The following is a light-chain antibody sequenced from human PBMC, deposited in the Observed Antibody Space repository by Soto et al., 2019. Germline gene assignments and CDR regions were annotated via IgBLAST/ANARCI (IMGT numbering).Light chain of an antibody. CDR2: DTS. V-gene: IGKV3D-20*02. CDR3: QQRSNWPPIT. Sequence: DIMLTQSPATLSLSQGERATLYCGASQRVSGGFLAWYQQKPGLAPRLILYDTSFRATGIPDRFSGSGSGTDFTLTISSLEPEDFAVYYCQQRSNWPPITFGQGTRLEIK. J-gene: IGKJ5*01. CDR1: QRVSGGF.